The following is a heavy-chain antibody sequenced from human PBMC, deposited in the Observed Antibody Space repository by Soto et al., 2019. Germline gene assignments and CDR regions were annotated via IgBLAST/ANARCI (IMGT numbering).Heavy chain of an antibody. CDR3: AKDGASGIAAAGTSEA. V-gene: IGHV3-23*01. D-gene: IGHD6-13*01. J-gene: IGHJ5*02. CDR2: ISGSGGST. CDR1: GFTFSSYA. Sequence: GGSLRLSCAASGFTFSSYAMSWVRQAPGKGLEWVSAISGSGGSTYYADSVKGRFTISRDNSKNTLYLQMNSLRAEDTAVYYCAKDGASGIAAAGTSEAWGQGTLVTVSS.